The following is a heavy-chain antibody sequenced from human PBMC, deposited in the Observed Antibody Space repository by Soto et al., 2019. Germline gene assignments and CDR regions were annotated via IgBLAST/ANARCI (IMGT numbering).Heavy chain of an antibody. CDR1: GFSMSAYG. CDR3: AKDTSIAAAGGTQYVDH. D-gene: IGHD6-13*01. Sequence: QVQLVESGGGVVQPGGSLRVSCAASGFSMSAYGMHWVRQAPGKGLEWVALIAHDGIKKDYADSVKGRFTISRDISKNTLDLQMGSLRPEETAIYDCAKDTSIAAAGGTQYVDHWGQANLVTVSS. V-gene: IGHV3-30*18. J-gene: IGHJ4*02. CDR2: IAHDGIKK.